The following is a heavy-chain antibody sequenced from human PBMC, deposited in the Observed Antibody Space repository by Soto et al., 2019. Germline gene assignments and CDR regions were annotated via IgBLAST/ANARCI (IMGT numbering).Heavy chain of an antibody. Sequence: QVQLVQSGAEVRKPGSSVKVSCKASGGTFSTYTIYWLRQAPGQGLEWMGRIIPLFGTAKYAQNFQDRVTIAAEEATTTAYMELTALSSEATAVYYCARRLADRAEEGFDVWCDGTAVTVSA. CDR1: GGTFSTYT. CDR2: IIPLFGTA. D-gene: IGHD6-25*01. J-gene: IGHJ3*01. CDR3: ARRLADRAEEGFDV. V-gene: IGHV1-69*18.